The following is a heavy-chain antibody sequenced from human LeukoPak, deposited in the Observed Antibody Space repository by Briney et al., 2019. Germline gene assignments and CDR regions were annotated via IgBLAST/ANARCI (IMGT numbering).Heavy chain of an antibody. V-gene: IGHV4-34*01. CDR3: ARGGGITDFDY. J-gene: IGHJ4*02. D-gene: IGHD1-14*01. Sequence: PSETLSLTCAVYGGSFSGYYWSWIRQPPGKGLEWIGEINHSGSTNYNPSLKSRVTISVDTSKNQFSLKLSSVTAADTAVYYCARGGGITDFDYWGQVTLVTVSS. CDR2: INHSGST. CDR1: GGSFSGYY.